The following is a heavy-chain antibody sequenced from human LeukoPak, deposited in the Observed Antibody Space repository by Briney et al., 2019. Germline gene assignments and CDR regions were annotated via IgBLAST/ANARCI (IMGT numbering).Heavy chain of an antibody. Sequence: GASVKVSCMASVYTFTTYSIHWVRQALGQRLEWMGWINAGNGYIKYSQKFQGRVTTTSDTSASTAYMELSSLKSEHTGAYYCARGTYSGYDFGYWGKGTLVTVSS. D-gene: IGHD5-12*01. CDR1: VYTFTTYS. V-gene: IGHV1-3*01. J-gene: IGHJ4*02. CDR3: ARGTYSGYDFGY. CDR2: INAGNGYI.